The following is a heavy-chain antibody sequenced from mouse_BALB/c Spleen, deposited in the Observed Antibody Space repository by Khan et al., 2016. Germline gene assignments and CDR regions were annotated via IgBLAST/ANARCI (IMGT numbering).Heavy chain of an antibody. J-gene: IGHJ3*01. CDR1: GYSFTSDDA. CDR3: AIWLGERNWFAY. V-gene: IGHV3-2*02. CDR2: ISYSGST. Sequence: EVQLQESGPGLVKPSQSLSLTCTVTGYSFTSDDAWNWMQEFPGNKLEWVGYISYSGSTSYTPSFKSRIAITLDTSNNHAFLQLNSVNTEDTATYYCAIWLGERNWFAYWGQGTLVTVSA. D-gene: IGHD2-2*01.